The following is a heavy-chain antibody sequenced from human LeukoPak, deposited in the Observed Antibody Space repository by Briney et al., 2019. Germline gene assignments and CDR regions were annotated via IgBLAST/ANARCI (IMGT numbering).Heavy chain of an antibody. CDR1: GGSISRSSYY. V-gene: IGHV4-39*07. CDR2: IYYSGST. CDR3: ARGGGSYYGADYFDY. J-gene: IGHJ4*02. D-gene: IGHD1-26*01. Sequence: SETLSLTCTVSGGSISRSSYYWGWIRQPPWKGLEWIGSIYYSGSTNYNPSLKSRVTISVGTSKNQFSLKLSSVTAADTAVYYCARGGGSYYGADYFDYWGQGTLVTVSS.